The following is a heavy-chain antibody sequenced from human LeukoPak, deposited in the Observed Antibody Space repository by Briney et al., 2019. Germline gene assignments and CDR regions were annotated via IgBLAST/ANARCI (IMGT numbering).Heavy chain of an antibody. Sequence: PSETLSLTCAVSGYSISSGYYWGWIRQPPGKGLEWIGSIYHSGSTYYNPSLKSRVTISVDTSKNQFSLKLSSVTAADTAVYYCASQGYCSSTSCYDSWWFDPWAREPWSPSPQ. CDR2: IYHSGST. J-gene: IGHJ5*02. CDR1: GYSISSGYY. D-gene: IGHD2-2*01. V-gene: IGHV4-38-2*01. CDR3: ASQGYCSSTSCYDSWWFDP.